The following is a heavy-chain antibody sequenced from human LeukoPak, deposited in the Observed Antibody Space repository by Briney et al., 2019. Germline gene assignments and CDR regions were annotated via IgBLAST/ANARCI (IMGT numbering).Heavy chain of an antibody. CDR3: ARPSRYCSGGSCYLVRYYYGMDV. J-gene: IGHJ6*04. V-gene: IGHV4-34*01. D-gene: IGHD2-15*01. CDR2: INHSGST. CDR1: GGSFSGYY. Sequence: SETLSLTCAVHGGSFSGYYWSWIRQPPGKGLEWIGEINHSGSTNYNPSLKSRVTISVDTSKNQFSLKLSSVTAADTAVYYCARPSRYCSGGSCYLVRYYYGMDVWGKGTTVTVSS.